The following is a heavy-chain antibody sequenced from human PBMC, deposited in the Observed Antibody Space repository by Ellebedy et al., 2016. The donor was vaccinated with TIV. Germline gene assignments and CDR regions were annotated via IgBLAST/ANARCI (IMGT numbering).Heavy chain of an antibody. CDR2: ITAGNGNT. CDR1: GYTFNRYA. V-gene: IGHV1-3*01. D-gene: IGHD3-22*01. J-gene: IGHJ5*02. Sequence: AASVKVSCKASGYTFNRYAIHWVRQAPGQRLEWMGWITAGNGNTKYSQKFQDRVTITRDTSASTTYMELSSLRSEDTALYYCARLSRVYDSSGYNWFDPWGQGTLVTVSS. CDR3: ARLSRVYDSSGYNWFDP.